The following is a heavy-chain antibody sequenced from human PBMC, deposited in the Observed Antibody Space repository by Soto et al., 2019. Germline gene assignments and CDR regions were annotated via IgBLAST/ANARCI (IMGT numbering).Heavy chain of an antibody. V-gene: IGHV4-59*12. Sequence: SEPLSLTSTVSGGYISSYYWSWIRRSPGKGLEWIGYIYYSGSTNYNPSLKSRVTISVDTSKNQFSLKLSSVTAADTAVYYCARVPGPWGQGTLVTVSS. CDR3: ARVPGP. D-gene: IGHD2-2*01. J-gene: IGHJ5*02. CDR2: IYYSGST. CDR1: GGYISSYY.